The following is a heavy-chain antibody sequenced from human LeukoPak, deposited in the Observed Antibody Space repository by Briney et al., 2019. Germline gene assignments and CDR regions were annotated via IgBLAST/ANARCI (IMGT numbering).Heavy chain of an antibody. D-gene: IGHD3-9*01. Sequence: SVTLSLTCTVSGYSISSGYYWGWIRQPPGKGLEWIGSIYHSGSTYYNPSLKSRVTISVDTSKNQFSLKLSSVTAADTAVYYCARHGLRYFDWPKRYFDYWGQGTLVTVSS. CDR1: GYSISSGYY. CDR3: ARHGLRYFDWPKRYFDY. V-gene: IGHV4-38-2*02. CDR2: IYHSGST. J-gene: IGHJ4*02.